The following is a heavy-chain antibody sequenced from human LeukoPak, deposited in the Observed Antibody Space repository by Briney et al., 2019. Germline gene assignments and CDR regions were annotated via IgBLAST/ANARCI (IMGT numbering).Heavy chain of an antibody. J-gene: IGHJ4*02. D-gene: IGHD6-19*01. V-gene: IGHV3-30*04. CDR1: GFTFSSYA. CDR2: ISYDGSNK. Sequence: GGSLRLSCAASGFTFSSYAMHWVRQAPGKGLEWVAVISYDGSNKYYADSVKGRFTISRDNSKNTLYLQMNSLRSEDMAVYYCARARGVGSGWPIGYWGQGTLVTVSS. CDR3: ARARGVGSGWPIGY.